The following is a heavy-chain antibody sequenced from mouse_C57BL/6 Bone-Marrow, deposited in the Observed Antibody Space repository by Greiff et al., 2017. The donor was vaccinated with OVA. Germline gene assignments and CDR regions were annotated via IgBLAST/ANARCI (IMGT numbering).Heavy chain of an antibody. D-gene: IGHD2-3*01. CDR3: TTEDGYYLYYYAMDY. J-gene: IGHJ4*01. V-gene: IGHV14-4*01. CDR1: GFNIKDDY. Sequence: EVQLQQSGAELVRPGASVKLSCTASGFNIKDDYMHWVKQRPEQGLAWIGWIDPENGDTEYASKFQGKATITADTSSNTAYLQLSSLTSEDTAVYYCTTEDGYYLYYYAMDYWGQGTSVTVSS. CDR2: IDPENGDT.